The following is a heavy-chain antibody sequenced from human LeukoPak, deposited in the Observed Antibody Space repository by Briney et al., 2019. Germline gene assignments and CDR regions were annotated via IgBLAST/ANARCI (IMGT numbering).Heavy chain of an antibody. CDR1: GGSISSGGYS. CDR3: ARALGYCSGGSCASAYYYYYYMDV. D-gene: IGHD2-15*01. V-gene: IGHV4-30-4*07. Sequence: PSQTLSLTCAVSGGSISSGGYSWSWIRQPPGKGLEWIGYIYYSGSSSYNPSLKSRVTISVDTSKNQFSLKLSSVTAADTAVYYCARALGYCSGGSCASAYYYYYYMDVWGKGTTVTVSS. CDR2: IYYSGSS. J-gene: IGHJ6*03.